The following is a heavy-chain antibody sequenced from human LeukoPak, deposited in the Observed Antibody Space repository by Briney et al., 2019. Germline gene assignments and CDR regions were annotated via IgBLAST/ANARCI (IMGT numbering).Heavy chain of an antibody. V-gene: IGHV4-59*01. J-gene: IGHJ4*02. CDR3: ARGTLTSEYFAF. D-gene: IGHD3-9*01. Sequence: PSETLSLTCTVSGGSISSYYWSWIRQPPGKGLEWIGYIYYTGSTSYNPSLMNRVTMSVDTSKNQFSLKLTSVTAADTAVYYCARGTLTSEYFAFWGQGTLVTVSS. CDR2: IYYTGST. CDR1: GGSISSYY.